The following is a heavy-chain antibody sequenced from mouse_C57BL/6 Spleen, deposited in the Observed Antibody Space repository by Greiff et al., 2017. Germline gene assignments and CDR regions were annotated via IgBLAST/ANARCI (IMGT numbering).Heavy chain of an antibody. D-gene: IGHD1-1*01. J-gene: IGHJ2*01. V-gene: IGHV1-64*01. Sequence: QVQLQQSGAELVKPGASVKLSCKASGYTFTSYWMHWVKQRPGQGLEWIGMIHPNSGSTNYNEKFKSKATLTVDKSSSTAYMQLSSLTSEDSAVYYCARDYYYGSYYFDYWGQGTTLTVSS. CDR3: ARDYYYGSYYFDY. CDR2: IHPNSGST. CDR1: GYTFTSYW.